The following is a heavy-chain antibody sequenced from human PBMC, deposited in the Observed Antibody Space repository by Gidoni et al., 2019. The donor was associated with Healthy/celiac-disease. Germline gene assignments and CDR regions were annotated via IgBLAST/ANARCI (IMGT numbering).Heavy chain of an antibody. Sequence: QLQLQESGPGLVKPSETLSLTCTVSGGSISSSSYYWGWIRQPPGKGLEWIGGIYYSGSTYYNPSLKSRVTISVDTSKNQFSLKLSSVTAADTAVYYCARHWTRVTTYYYDSSGYGFDYWGQGTLVTVSS. CDR2: IYYSGST. J-gene: IGHJ4*02. CDR1: GGSISSSSYY. D-gene: IGHD3-22*01. CDR3: ARHWTRVTTYYYDSSGYGFDY. V-gene: IGHV4-39*01.